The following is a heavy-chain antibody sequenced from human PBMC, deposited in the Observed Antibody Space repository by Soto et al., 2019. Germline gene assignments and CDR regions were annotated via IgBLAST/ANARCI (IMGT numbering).Heavy chain of an antibody. V-gene: IGHV6-1*01. Sequence: SQTLSLTCDISGDSVSSSSAAWNWIRQSPSRGLEWRGRTYYRSKWIHEYTVSMESRITIKPDTSKNQFSLHIYSVTPEDTAVYYCAGVVWLRGMDVWGQGTPVRVYS. CDR1: GDSVSSSSAA. J-gene: IGHJ6*02. D-gene: IGHD3-16*01. CDR3: AGVVWLRGMDV. CDR2: TYYRSKWIH.